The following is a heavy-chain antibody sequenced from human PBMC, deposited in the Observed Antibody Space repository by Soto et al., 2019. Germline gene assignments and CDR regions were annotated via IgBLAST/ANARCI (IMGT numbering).Heavy chain of an antibody. CDR2: MNPNSGNT. CDR1: GYTFTSYD. Sequence: QVQLVQSGAEVEKPGASVKVSCKASGYTFTSYDINWVRQATGQGLEWMGWMNPNSGNTGCAQKFLGRVTMTRNTSISTAYMELSSLRSEDTAVYYCAGERTPSGMDVWGQGTTVTVSS. J-gene: IGHJ6*02. CDR3: AGERTPSGMDV. V-gene: IGHV1-8*01.